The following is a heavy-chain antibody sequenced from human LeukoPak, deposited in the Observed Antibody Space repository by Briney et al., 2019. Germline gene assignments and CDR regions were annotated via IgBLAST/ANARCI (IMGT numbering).Heavy chain of an antibody. CDR1: GYSFTNYW. Sequence: PGKPLKISCKGSGYSFTNYWIGWVRHMPAKGLEWMGIIYPVDSDTRSTPSFQGQVTISSDKSISTAYLQWSSRRASGTAMYYCARVYCSSTSWYLWTAGWFDLWGEGTLVTVSS. J-gene: IGHJ5*02. D-gene: IGHD2-2*01. CDR3: ARVYCSSTSWYLWTAGWFDL. CDR2: IYPVDSDT. V-gene: IGHV5-51*01.